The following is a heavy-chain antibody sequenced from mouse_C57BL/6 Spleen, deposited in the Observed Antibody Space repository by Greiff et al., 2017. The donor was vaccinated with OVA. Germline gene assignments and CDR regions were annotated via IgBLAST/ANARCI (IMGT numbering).Heavy chain of an antibody. D-gene: IGHD2-12*01. CDR1: GYTFTDYN. CDR2: INPNNGGT. Sequence: EVQLQESGPELVKPGASVKMSCKASGYTFTDYNMHWVKQSPGKSLEWIGYINPNNGGTSYNQKFKGKATLTVNKSSSTAYMELRSLTSEDSAVYYCARRGYGPLTIGMDYWGQGTSVTVSS. V-gene: IGHV1-22*01. J-gene: IGHJ4*01. CDR3: ARRGYGPLTIGMDY.